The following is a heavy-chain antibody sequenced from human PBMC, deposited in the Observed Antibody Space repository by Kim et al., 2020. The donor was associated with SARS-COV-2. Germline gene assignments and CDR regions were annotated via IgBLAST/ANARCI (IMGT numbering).Heavy chain of an antibody. CDR3: SMMVVVSGFDI. D-gene: IGHD3-22*01. Sequence: GGSLRLSCAASGFTFSKAWMSWVRQAPGKGLEWVGRIKSKTDGGTTDYAAPVKGRFTFSRDDSKNTLYLQMNSLKTEDTAVYYCSMMVVVSGFDIWGQGTMVTVSS. CDR2: IKSKTDGGTT. V-gene: IGHV3-15*01. CDR1: GFTFSKAW. J-gene: IGHJ3*02.